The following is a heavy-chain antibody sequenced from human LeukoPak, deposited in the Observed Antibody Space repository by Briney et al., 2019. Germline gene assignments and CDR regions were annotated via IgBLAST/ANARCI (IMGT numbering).Heavy chain of an antibody. CDR3: ARTQEGSGCIDY. J-gene: IGHJ4*02. CDR1: GGSISNYY. Sequence: PSETLSLTCTVSGGSISNYYWSWIRQPPGKGLEWLWYVHYSGSTNYNPSLKRRLTISADTSTNKFSLKLSSVTAADTAVYYCARTQEGSGCIDYWGQGTLVTVSS. D-gene: IGHD6-19*01. V-gene: IGHV4-59*12. CDR2: VHYSGST.